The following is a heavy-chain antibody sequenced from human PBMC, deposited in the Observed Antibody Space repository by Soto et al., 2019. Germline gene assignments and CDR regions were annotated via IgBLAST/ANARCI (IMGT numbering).Heavy chain of an antibody. CDR1: GFRFSDYW. V-gene: IGHV3-74*01. CDR3: AKREGNTYGLFH. CDR2: IKTDGSST. Sequence: EVQLVQSGADLVQPGGSLRLSCAASGFRFSDYWIHWVRQTPGKGLEWVSRIKTDGSSTDYADSVKGRFTISTDNAKSTLYLQLNSLSAEDTAVYYCAKREGNTYGLFHWGQGTLVTVSS. J-gene: IGHJ4*02. D-gene: IGHD5-18*01.